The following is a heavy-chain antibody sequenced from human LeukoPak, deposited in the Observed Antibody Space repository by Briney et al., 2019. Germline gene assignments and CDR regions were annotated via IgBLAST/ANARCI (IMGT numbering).Heavy chain of an antibody. J-gene: IGHJ4*02. Sequence: GASVKVSCKASGYTFTDYYMHWVRQAPGQGFEWMGIINPITGRTSYAQEFQGRVTMTRDTSTSTFYMALSNLRSEDTAVYYCARPSGVGATLYYFDQWGQGTLVTVSS. CDR2: INPITGRT. V-gene: IGHV1-46*01. D-gene: IGHD1-26*01. CDR1: GYTFTDYY. CDR3: ARPSGVGATLYYFDQ.